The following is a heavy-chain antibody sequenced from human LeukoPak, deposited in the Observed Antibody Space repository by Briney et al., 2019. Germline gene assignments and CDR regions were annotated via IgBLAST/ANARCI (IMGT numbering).Heavy chain of an antibody. CDR1: GGSLKNSF. J-gene: IGHJ2*01. V-gene: IGHV4-4*07. CDR2: LFTTGTTDHSPAL. CDR3: ARVGSTDWYFDL. D-gene: IGHD2-8*02. Sequence: PSEALSLTCAVSGGSLKNSFWNWIRQPAGKRLEWIGRLFTTGTTDHSPALNYNPSLRSRVSMSVDVSKNQFSLTLTSVTAADTAVYYCARVGSTDWYFDLWGRGSLVTVSS.